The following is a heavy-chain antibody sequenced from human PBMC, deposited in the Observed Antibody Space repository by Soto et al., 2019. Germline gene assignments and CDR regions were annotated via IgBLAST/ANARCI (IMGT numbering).Heavy chain of an antibody. CDR2: IYYSGST. CDR1: GGSISSSSYY. Sequence: SETLSLTCTVSGGSISSSSYYWGWIRQPPGKGLEWIGSIYYSGSTYYNPSLKSRVTISVDTSKNQFSLKLSSVTAADTAVYYCARXGGSTILTPRPLYYFDYWGQGTLVTVSS. J-gene: IGHJ4*02. CDR3: ARXGGSTILTPRPLYYFDY. V-gene: IGHV4-39*01. D-gene: IGHD3-3*01.